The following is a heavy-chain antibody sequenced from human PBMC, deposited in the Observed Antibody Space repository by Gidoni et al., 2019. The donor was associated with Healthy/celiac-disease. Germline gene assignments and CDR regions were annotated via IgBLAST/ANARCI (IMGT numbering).Heavy chain of an antibody. Sequence: QVQLVESGGGVVHPGGSLSLSCAASGFTLRSHGMHWVRQAPGKGLEWVAFIRYYGSNKYYADSVKGRFTISRDNSKNTLYLQMNSLRAEDTAVYDCAKAPGRYFGPEGGMDVWGKGTTVTVSS. CDR3: AKAPGRYFGPEGGMDV. J-gene: IGHJ6*04. D-gene: IGHD3-9*01. CDR2: IRYYGSNK. CDR1: GFTLRSHG. V-gene: IGHV3-30*02.